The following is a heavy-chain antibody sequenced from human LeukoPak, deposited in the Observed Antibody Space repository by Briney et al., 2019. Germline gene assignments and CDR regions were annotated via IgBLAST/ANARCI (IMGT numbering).Heavy chain of an antibody. D-gene: IGHD2-2*01. Sequence: SETLSLTCDVSNYSISSGSYWSWIRQTPGKGLEWIGSIYHTGSAYYSSSLQSRVTISVDTSKNQFSLKLSAVTAADTAVYYCARANDGGGTSPLDYWGQGALVTVSS. CDR2: IYHTGSA. J-gene: IGHJ4*02. V-gene: IGHV4-38-2*01. CDR3: ARANDGGGTSPLDY. CDR1: NYSISSGSY.